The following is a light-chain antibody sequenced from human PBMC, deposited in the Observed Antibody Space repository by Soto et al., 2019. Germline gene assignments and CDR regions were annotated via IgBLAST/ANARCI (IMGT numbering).Light chain of an antibody. CDR1: QSVDTTF. V-gene: IGKV3-20*01. CDR3: QQYMSSVT. CDR2: GAS. J-gene: IGKJ1*01. Sequence: EIVLTQSPGSLSLSPGQRATLSCRASQSVDTTFFAWYQKKPGQAPRLLIQGASKGATGIPDRFSGSGSGTDVTLIISRLEPEDFAVYYCQQYMSSVTFGQGTKVEIK.